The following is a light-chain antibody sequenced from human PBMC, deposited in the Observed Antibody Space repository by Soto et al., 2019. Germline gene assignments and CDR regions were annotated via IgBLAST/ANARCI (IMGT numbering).Light chain of an antibody. V-gene: IGKV3-20*01. CDR1: QSVSSTY. Sequence: EIVLTQSPGTLSLSPGERATLSCRASQSVSSTYLAWYQQKPGQAPRLLIYGASSRATGIPDSFSGSGSGTDFTLTISRLEPEDFAVYYCQQHGSSPPYSFGQGTKVDIK. CDR3: QQHGSSPPYS. J-gene: IGKJ2*01. CDR2: GAS.